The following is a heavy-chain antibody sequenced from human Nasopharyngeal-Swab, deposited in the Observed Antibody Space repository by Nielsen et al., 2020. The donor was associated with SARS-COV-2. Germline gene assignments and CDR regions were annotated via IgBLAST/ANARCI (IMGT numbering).Heavy chain of an antibody. CDR2: ISSSSSYI. Sequence: GGSLRLSCAASGFTFSSYRMNWVRQAPGKGLEWVSSISSSSSYIYYADSVKGRFTISRDNSKNTLYLQMNSLRAEDTAVYYCARGCSSTSCYRSDGMDVWGQGTTVTVSS. CDR3: ARGCSSTSCYRSDGMDV. V-gene: IGHV3-21*01. J-gene: IGHJ6*02. CDR1: GFTFSSYR. D-gene: IGHD2-2*01.